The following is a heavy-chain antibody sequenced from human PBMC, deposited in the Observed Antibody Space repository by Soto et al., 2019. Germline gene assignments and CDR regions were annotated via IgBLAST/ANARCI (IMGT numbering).Heavy chain of an antibody. CDR2: MNPNSGAT. Sequence: QVQLVQSGAEVKKPGASAKVSCKASGYTFIGYYMHWVRQAPGQGLEWMGWMNPNSGATNYAQNLQGRVSMTRDTSNSTADGELSRQGCGDAAVYYCARGIYGEGREFGYWGLGTLVTVSS. CDR1: GYTFIGYY. D-gene: IGHD3-10*01. CDR3: ARGIYGEGREFGY. J-gene: IGHJ4*02. V-gene: IGHV1-2*02.